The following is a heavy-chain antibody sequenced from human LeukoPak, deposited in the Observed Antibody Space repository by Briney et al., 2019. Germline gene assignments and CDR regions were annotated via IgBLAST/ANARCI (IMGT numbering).Heavy chain of an antibody. D-gene: IGHD6-13*01. CDR2: ISGSGGST. Sequence: PGGSLRLSCAASGFTFSSYAMSWVRQAPGKGLEWVSAISGSGGSTYYADSVKGRFTISRDNAKNSLYLQMNSLRAEGTAVYYCARGSGGAAVIFDYWGQGTLVTVSS. CDR3: ARGSGGAAVIFDY. J-gene: IGHJ4*02. V-gene: IGHV3-23*01. CDR1: GFTFSSYA.